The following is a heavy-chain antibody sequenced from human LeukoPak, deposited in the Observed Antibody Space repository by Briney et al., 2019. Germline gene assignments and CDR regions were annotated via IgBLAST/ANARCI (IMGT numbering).Heavy chain of an antibody. CDR3: ARLNLGELSDMDV. J-gene: IGHJ6*03. CDR2: INWNGGST. Sequence: GGSLRLSCAASGFTFDDYGMSWVRQAPGKGLEWVSGINWNGGSTGYADSVKGRFTISRDNAKNSLYLQMNSLRAEDTAVYYCARLNLGELSDMDVWGKGTTVTISS. D-gene: IGHD3-10*01. CDR1: GFTFDDYG. V-gene: IGHV3-20*04.